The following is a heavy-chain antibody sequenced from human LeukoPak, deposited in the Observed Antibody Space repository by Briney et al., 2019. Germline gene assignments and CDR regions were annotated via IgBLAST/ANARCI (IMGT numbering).Heavy chain of an antibody. D-gene: IGHD6-19*01. Sequence: KPSETLSLTCTVSGGSISSYYWSWIRQPPGKGLEWIGYIYYSGSTNYNPSLKSRVTISVDTSKNRFSLKLSSVTAADTAVYYCARGVTSSGWFGGAFDIWGQGTMVTVSS. CDR3: ARGVTSSGWFGGAFDI. CDR1: GGSISSYY. V-gene: IGHV4-59*01. J-gene: IGHJ3*02. CDR2: IYYSGST.